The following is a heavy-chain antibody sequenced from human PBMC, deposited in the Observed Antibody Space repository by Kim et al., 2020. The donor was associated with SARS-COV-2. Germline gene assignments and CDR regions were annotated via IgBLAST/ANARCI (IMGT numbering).Heavy chain of an antibody. Sequence: RYSPSLKSRLTITKDTSKNQVVLTMTNMDPVDTATYYCAHIHSRDDAFDIWGQGKMVTVSS. CDR3: AHIHSRDDAFDI. J-gene: IGHJ3*02. D-gene: IGHD4-4*01. V-gene: IGHV2-5*01.